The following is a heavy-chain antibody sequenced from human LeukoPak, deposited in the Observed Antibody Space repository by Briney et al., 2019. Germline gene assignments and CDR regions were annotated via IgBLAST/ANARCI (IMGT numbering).Heavy chain of an antibody. Sequence: GGSLRLSCAASGFTFSGYNMNWVRQAPGKGLEWVSSISSSSSYIYYADSVKGRFTISRDNAKNSLYLQMNSLRTEDTSVYYWARGGWDFWSGLQGNYMDVWGKEPTVTVS. V-gene: IGHV3-21*01. D-gene: IGHD3-3*01. CDR1: GFTFSGYN. CDR2: ISSSSSYI. CDR3: ARGGWDFWSGLQGNYMDV. J-gene: IGHJ6*03.